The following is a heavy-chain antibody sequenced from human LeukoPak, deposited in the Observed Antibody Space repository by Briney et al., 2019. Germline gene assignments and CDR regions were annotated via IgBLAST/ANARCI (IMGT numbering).Heavy chain of an antibody. CDR3: ARGDLFGI. J-gene: IGHJ3*02. Sequence: GGSLRLSCAASGFTFSSYSMNWVRQAPGKGLEWVSSIRSSSSYIYYADSVRGRLTISRDNAKNSLYLQMSSLRAEDTAVYYCARGDLFGIWGQGTMVTVSS. V-gene: IGHV3-21*01. CDR2: IRSSSSYI. CDR1: GFTFSSYS. D-gene: IGHD3-10*01.